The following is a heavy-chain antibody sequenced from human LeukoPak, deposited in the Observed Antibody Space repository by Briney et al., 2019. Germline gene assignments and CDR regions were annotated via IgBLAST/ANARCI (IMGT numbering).Heavy chain of an antibody. CDR2: ISAYNGNT. CDR3: TRDDVYDPSRFYP. Sequence: GASVKVSCKTSGYTFTIYGISWVRQAPGQGLEWMGWISAYNGNTNYAQKLQGRVTMTTDTSTSTAYMELRSLRSDDTAVYYCTRDDVYDPSRFYPWGQGTLVTVSS. J-gene: IGHJ5*02. CDR1: GYTFTIYG. D-gene: IGHD5/OR15-5a*01. V-gene: IGHV1-18*01.